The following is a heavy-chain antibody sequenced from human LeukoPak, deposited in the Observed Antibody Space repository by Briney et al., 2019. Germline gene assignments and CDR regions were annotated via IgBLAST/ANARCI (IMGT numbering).Heavy chain of an antibody. V-gene: IGHV4-4*02. D-gene: IGHD3-10*01. J-gene: IGHJ6*04. CDR3: ARGKGSGSYTGYHYYGMDV. CDR1: GGSISSTNW. Sequence: SGTLSLTCAVSGGSISSTNWWRWVRQPPGKGLGWTGEIYHSGSTNYNPSLKSRVTISVDKSKNQFSLKLSSVTAADTAIYYCARGKGSGSYTGYHYYGMDVWGKGTTVTVSS. CDR2: IYHSGST.